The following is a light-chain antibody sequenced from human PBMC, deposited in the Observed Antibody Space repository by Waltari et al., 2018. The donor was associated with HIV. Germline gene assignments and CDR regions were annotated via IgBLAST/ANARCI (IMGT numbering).Light chain of an antibody. J-gene: IGKJ2*01. V-gene: IGKV3-11*01. CDR2: DAS. CDR3: QQRNNRPPDK. CDR1: RSVGSY. Sequence: EFVLTPSPATLSLSPGEKATLPCRASRSVGSYLAWYQQRPGQAPRLLSYDASNTATSITVSISGSGAGTESALNSSSPEPEDFAVDYCQQRNNRPPDKFGQGTTLDIK.